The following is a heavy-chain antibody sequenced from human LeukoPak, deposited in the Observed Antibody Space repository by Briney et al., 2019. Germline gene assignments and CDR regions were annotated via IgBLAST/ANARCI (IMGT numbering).Heavy chain of an antibody. J-gene: IGHJ4*02. CDR3: ARDHGSMVRGVFDY. CDR1: GFTFSSYS. CDR2: ISSSSSYI. V-gene: IGHV3-21*01. D-gene: IGHD3-10*01. Sequence: PGGSLRLSCAASGFTFSSYSMNWVRQAPGKGLEWVSSISSSSSYIYYADSVKGRFTISRDNAKNSLYLQMSSLRAEDTAVYYCARDHGSMVRGVFDYWGQGTLVTVSS.